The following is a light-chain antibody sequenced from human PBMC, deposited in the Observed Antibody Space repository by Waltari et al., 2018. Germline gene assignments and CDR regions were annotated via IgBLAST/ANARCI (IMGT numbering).Light chain of an antibody. Sequence: QSALTQPASVSGSPGQSIPISCTGTSRDVGGYNYVPWYQQHPGKAPKLMIYDVNNRPSGVSDLFSGSKSDNTASLTISGLQAEDEADYYCSAYTSSRTRVVGGGTKLTVL. CDR1: SRDVGGYNY. V-gene: IGLV2-14*01. J-gene: IGLJ3*02. CDR2: DVN. CDR3: SAYTSSRTRV.